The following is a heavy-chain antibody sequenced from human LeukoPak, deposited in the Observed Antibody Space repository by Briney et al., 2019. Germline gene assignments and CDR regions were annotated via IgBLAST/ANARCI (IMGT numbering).Heavy chain of an antibody. V-gene: IGHV1-69*02. CDR2: IIPILGIE. Sequence: GSSVKVSCKASGGTFSSNTISWVRQAPGQGLEWMGRIIPILGIENYAQKFQGRVTITADNSTSTAYMGLSSLRTEDTAVYYCARSSRGYGDYWGQGTLVTVSS. CDR3: ARSSRGYGDY. D-gene: IGHD5-18*01. J-gene: IGHJ4*02. CDR1: GGTFSSNT.